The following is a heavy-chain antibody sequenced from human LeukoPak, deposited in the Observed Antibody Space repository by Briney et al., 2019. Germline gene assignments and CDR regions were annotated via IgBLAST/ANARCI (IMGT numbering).Heavy chain of an antibody. V-gene: IGHV3-23*01. Sequence: GSLRLSCAASGFTFSSYAMSWVRQAPGKGLEWVSAISGSGGSTYYADSVKGRFTISRDNSKNTLYLQMNSLRAEDAAVYYCAKESQYSSGWYLLDYWGQGTLVTVSS. CDR1: GFTFSSYA. D-gene: IGHD6-19*01. CDR2: ISGSGGST. CDR3: AKESQYSSGWYLLDY. J-gene: IGHJ4*02.